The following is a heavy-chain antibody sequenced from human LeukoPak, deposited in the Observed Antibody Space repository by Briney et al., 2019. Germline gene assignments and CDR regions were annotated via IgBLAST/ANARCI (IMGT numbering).Heavy chain of an antibody. CDR1: GGSFSGYY. CDR3: ARGLDIVVVPAATEFDY. D-gene: IGHD2-2*03. V-gene: IGHV4-34*01. Sequence: SETLSLTCAVYGGSFSGYYWSWIRQPPGKGLEWIGEINHSGSTNYNPSLKSRVTISVDTSKNQFSLKLSSVTAADTAVYYCARGLDIVVVPAATEFDYGGQGTLVTVSS. J-gene: IGHJ4*02. CDR2: INHSGST.